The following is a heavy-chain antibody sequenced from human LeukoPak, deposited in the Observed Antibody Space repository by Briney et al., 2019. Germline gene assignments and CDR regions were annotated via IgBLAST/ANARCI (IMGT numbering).Heavy chain of an antibody. CDR2: INTDGSST. D-gene: IGHD1-26*01. V-gene: IGHV3-74*01. CDR1: GFTFSSYW. J-gene: IGHJ4*02. CDR3: ARSHTGTYLFDH. Sequence: GGSLRLSCGASGFTFSSYWMHWVRQAPGKGLVWVSRINTDGSSTNYADSVKGRFTISRDNAKNTLHLQMNSLRAEDTAVYYCARSHTGTYLFDHWGQGTLVTVSS.